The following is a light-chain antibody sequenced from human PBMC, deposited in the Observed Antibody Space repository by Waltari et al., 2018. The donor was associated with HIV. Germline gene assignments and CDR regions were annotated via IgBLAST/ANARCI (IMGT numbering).Light chain of an antibody. V-gene: IGKV3D-20*01. J-gene: IGKJ5*01. CDR3: QHYDSAPPIT. CDR1: QSLRSMS. CDR2: DTS. Sequence: IVLMQSPATICVSVGESATLSCGASQSLRSMSLGWYQHRPGLAPRLLIYDTSIRPTDVPERFNGSGSATDFTLTINRVEAEDSGVYYCQHYDSAPPITFGPGTRLEI.